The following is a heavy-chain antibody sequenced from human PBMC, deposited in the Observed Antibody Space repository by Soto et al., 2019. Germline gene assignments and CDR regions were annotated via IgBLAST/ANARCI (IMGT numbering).Heavy chain of an antibody. CDR3: ASIYDSSGYYYGNNWFDP. CDR2: IYYSGST. J-gene: IGHJ5*02. V-gene: IGHV4-31*03. D-gene: IGHD3-22*01. Sequence: LSLTCTVSGASISNGDYYWSWIRQHPGKGLEWIGYIYYSGSTYYNPSLKSRVTISVDTSKNQFSLKLSSVTAADTAVYYCASIYDSSGYYYGNNWFDPWGQGTLVTVSS. CDR1: GASISNGDYY.